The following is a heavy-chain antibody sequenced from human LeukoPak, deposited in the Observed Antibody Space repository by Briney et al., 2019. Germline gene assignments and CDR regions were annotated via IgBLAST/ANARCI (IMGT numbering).Heavy chain of an antibody. Sequence: GGSLRLSCAASGLTFSSYNMNWVRQAPGKGLEWVSSITSSSTYIYYADSVRGRFTTSRDNAKNSLYLQMNSLRAEDTAVYFCARDPYSGNYGAYYYYYMDVWGKGTTVTISS. J-gene: IGHJ6*03. CDR3: ARDPYSGNYGAYYYYYMDV. V-gene: IGHV3-21*01. D-gene: IGHD1-26*01. CDR1: GLTFSSYN. CDR2: ITSSSTYI.